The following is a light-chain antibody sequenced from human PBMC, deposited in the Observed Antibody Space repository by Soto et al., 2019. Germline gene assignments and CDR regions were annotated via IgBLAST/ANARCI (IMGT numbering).Light chain of an antibody. CDR2: DAS. CDR3: QQYDNLPPYT. V-gene: IGKV1-33*01. Sequence: DIQMTQSPSSLSASVGDTVTITCQASRDISVYLNWYPQKPGKAPKLLVFDASNLQTGVPSRFSGSGSWTHFTFTISSLQTEDVATYYCQQYDNLPPYTFGQGTRLQI. J-gene: IGKJ2*01. CDR1: RDISVY.